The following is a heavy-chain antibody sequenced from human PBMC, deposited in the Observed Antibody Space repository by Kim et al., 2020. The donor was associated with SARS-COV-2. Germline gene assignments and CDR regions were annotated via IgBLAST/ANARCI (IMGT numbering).Heavy chain of an antibody. CDR2: IYSGGSST. D-gene: IGHD4-17*01. CDR3: AKGDYGGNCLMYDY. V-gene: IGHV3-23*03. CDR1: RFTFSSYA. J-gene: IGHJ4*02. Sequence: GGSLRLSCAASRFTFSSYAMSWVRQAPGKGLEWVSVIYSGGSSTYYADSVKGRFTISRDNSKNTLYLQMNSLRAEDTAVYYCAKGDYGGNCLMYDYWGQGTLVTVSS.